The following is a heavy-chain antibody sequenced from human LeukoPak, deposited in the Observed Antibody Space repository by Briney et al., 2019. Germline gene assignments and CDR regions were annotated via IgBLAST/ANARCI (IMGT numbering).Heavy chain of an antibody. CDR3: ATLYGDYVRSDY. V-gene: IGHV1-2*02. J-gene: IGHJ4*02. CDR2: INPDSGGT. D-gene: IGHD4-17*01. Sequence: GASVKVSCKPSGYMFTGHYIHWVRQAPGQGLEWMGWINPDSGGTKYAQKFQGRVTLTRDTSISTAYMELSGLRYDDTAVYYCATLYGDYVRSDYWGQGTLVTVSS. CDR1: GYMFTGHY.